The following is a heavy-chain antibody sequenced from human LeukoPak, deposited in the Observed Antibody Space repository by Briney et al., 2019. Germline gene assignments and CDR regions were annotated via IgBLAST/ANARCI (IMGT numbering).Heavy chain of an antibody. V-gene: IGHV3-30-3*01. D-gene: IGHD3-3*01. Sequence: GRSLRLSCAASGFTFSSYAMHWVRQAPGKGLEWVAVMSYDGSNKYYADSVKGRFTISRDNSKNTLYLQMNSLRAEDTAVYYCARAPVLRFLEWLISWGQGTLVTVSS. J-gene: IGHJ4*02. CDR3: ARAPVLRFLEWLIS. CDR2: MSYDGSNK. CDR1: GFTFSSYA.